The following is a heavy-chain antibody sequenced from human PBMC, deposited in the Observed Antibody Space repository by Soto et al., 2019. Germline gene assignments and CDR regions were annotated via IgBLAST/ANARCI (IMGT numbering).Heavy chain of an antibody. CDR1: GGSISSSSYY. V-gene: IGHV4-39*01. Sequence: SETLSLTCTVSGGSISSSSYYWGWIRQPPGKGLEWIGSIYYSGSTYYNPSLKSRVTISVDTSKNQFSLKLSSVTAADTAVYYCARRVGATEGNWFDPWGQGTLVTVSS. CDR3: ARRVGATEGNWFDP. CDR2: IYYSGST. D-gene: IGHD1-26*01. J-gene: IGHJ5*02.